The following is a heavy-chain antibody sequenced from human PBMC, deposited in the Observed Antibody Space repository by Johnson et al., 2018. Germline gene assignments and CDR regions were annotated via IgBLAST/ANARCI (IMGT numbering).Heavy chain of an antibody. V-gene: IGHV3-7*01. D-gene: IGHD2/OR15-2a*01. J-gene: IGHJ3*02. CDR3: ARDPSFGAFDI. CDR1: GFTFGNFW. Sequence: VQLVESWGGLVQPGGSLSLSCVASGFTFGNFWLPWVRQAPGKGPQCVASINPDGSRNFYVASVKGRFAISRDNAKNSLYLLMNSLSVDDTAVYSCARDPSFGAFDIWGQGTMVTVSS. CDR2: INPDGSRN.